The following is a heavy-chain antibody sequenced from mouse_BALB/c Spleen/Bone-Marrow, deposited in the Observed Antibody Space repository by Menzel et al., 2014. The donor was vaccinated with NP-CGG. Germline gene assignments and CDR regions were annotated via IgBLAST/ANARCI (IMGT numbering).Heavy chain of an antibody. Sequence: LQQSGGSLVQPGGSMKLSCVASGFTFSNYWMNWVRQSPEKGLEWVAEIRLKSNNYATHYAESVKGRFTISRDDSKSSVYLQMNNLRAEDTGIYYCTRGGSSSFDYWGQGTTLTVSS. CDR2: IRLKSNNYAT. V-gene: IGHV6-6*02. D-gene: IGHD1-1*01. CDR1: GFTFSNYW. J-gene: IGHJ2*01. CDR3: TRGGSSSFDY.